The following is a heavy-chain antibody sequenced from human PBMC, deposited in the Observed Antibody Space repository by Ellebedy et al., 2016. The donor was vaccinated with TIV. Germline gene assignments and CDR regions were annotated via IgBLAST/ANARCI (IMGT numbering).Heavy chain of an antibody. CDR2: IGTAGDT. CDR3: ARATGDWFDP. CDR1: GFTFSSYD. D-gene: IGHD2-8*02. V-gene: IGHV3-13*01. J-gene: IGHJ5*02. Sequence: GESLKISCAASGFTFSSYDMHWVRQVTGKGLEWVSAIGTAGDTYYPGSVKGRFTISSDNAKNSLYLQMNSLRAEDTAVYYCARATGDWFDPWGQGTLVTVSS.